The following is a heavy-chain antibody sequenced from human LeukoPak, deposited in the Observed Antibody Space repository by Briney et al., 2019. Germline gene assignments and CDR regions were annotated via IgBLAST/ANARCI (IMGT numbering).Heavy chain of an antibody. D-gene: IGHD2-15*01. CDR3: ASCPTSGGTCYDFDF. CDR1: GYTLINYG. CDR2: ITAYNGNT. Sequence: ASVTVSCKASGYTLINYGIKWVRQAPGQGLEWMGWITAYNGNTNYAQTFQGRVTLTTDTSTTTAYMDLRGLSSDDTAVYYCASCPTSGGTCYDFDFWGQGTLVTVSS. V-gene: IGHV1-18*01. J-gene: IGHJ4*02.